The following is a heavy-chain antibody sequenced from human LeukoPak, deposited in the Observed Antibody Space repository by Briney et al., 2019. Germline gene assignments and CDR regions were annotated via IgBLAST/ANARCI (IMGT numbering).Heavy chain of an antibody. D-gene: IGHD2-2*01. V-gene: IGHV4-38-2*01. CDR3: ARAGYCSSTSCSGWFDP. CDR2: IYHSGST. Sequence: NPSETLSLTCAVSGYSISSGYYWGWIRPPPGKGLEWIGSIYHSGSTYYNPSLKSRVTISVDTSKNQFSLKLSSVTAADTAVYYCARAGYCSSTSCSGWFDPWGQGTLVAVSS. CDR1: GYSISSGYY. J-gene: IGHJ5*02.